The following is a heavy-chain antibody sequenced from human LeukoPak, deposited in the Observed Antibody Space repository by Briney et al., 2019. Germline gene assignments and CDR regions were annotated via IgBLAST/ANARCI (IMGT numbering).Heavy chain of an antibody. CDR1: GYSFTSNG. D-gene: IGHD3-3*01. CDR2: ISGYNGNT. Sequence: ASVKVSCKASGYSFTSNGISWVRQAPGQGLEWMGWISGYNGNTNYVRKFQGRVTMTTDTSTSTAYMELRSLRSDDTAVYHCARGGFTTQAGLDPWGQGTLVTVSS. CDR3: ARGGFTTQAGLDP. V-gene: IGHV1-18*01. J-gene: IGHJ5*02.